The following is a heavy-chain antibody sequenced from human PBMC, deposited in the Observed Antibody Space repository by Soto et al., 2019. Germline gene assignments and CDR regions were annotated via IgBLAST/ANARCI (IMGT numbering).Heavy chain of an antibody. V-gene: IGHV3-23*01. D-gene: IGHD3-16*02. CDR1: GIRLSDYV. CDR3: SRTVVCSDRFSPLHY. CDR2: ISDGGRST. Sequence: GGSLRLSCGGSGIRLSDYVMGWVRQAPGKGMEWVSFISDGGRSTYYSDSAKGRFTVSRDNSKNTVYMQLHGLRGEDTALYFCSRTVVCSDRFSPLHYWGPGTLVTVSS. J-gene: IGHJ4*02.